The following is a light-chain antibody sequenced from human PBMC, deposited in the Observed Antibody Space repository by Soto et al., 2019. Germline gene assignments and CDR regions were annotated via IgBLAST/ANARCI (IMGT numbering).Light chain of an antibody. CDR3: AAWDDSLNGYV. V-gene: IGLV1-44*01. CDR1: SSNIGSHT. J-gene: IGLJ1*01. Sequence: QSVLTQPPSASGTPGQRVTISCSGSSSNIGSHTVNWYQQLPGTAPKLLIYSNNQRPSGVPDRFSGSKSGTSASLAISGLQFEDEADYYCAAWDDSLNGYVFGTGTKVTVL. CDR2: SNN.